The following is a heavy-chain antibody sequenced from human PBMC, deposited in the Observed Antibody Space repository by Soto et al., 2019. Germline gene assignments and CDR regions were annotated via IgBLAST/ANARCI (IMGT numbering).Heavy chain of an antibody. CDR3: TTITRVSTIDH. D-gene: IGHD5-12*01. V-gene: IGHV3-15*07. J-gene: IGHJ4*02. CDR2: IKPKTDGGTT. Sequence: EVQLVESGGGLVKPGGSLRLSCAASGFNFTNAWLNWVRQPPGKGLEWVGRIKPKTDGGTTDYAAPVKGRFTISRDDSKNTLYLQMNSLKTEDTAVYLCTTITRVSTIDHWGQGSLVTVSS. CDR1: GFNFTNAW.